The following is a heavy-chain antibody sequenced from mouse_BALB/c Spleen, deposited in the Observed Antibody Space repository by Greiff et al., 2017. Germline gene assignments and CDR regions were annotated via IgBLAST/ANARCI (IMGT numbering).Heavy chain of an antibody. J-gene: IGHJ4*01. CDR1: GFNIKDYY. Sequence: EVQLQESGAELVRSGASVKLSCTASGFNIKDYYMHWVKQRPEQGLEWIGWIDPENGDTEYAPKFQGKATMTADTSSNTAYLQLSSLTSEDTAVYYCNAGYGNYEAMDYWGQGTSVTVSS. D-gene: IGHD2-10*02. CDR3: NAGYGNYEAMDY. CDR2: IDPENGDT. V-gene: IGHV14-4*02.